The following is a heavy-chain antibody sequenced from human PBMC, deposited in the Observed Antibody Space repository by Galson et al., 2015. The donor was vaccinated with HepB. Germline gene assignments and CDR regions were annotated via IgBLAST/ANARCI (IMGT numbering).Heavy chain of an antibody. CDR2: FDPEDGET. D-gene: IGHD3-22*01. CDR1: GYTLTELS. V-gene: IGHV1-24*01. J-gene: IGHJ5*02. CDR3: ATVLSGYWPLPFDP. Sequence: SVKVSCKVSGYTLTELSMHWVRQAPGKGLEWMGGFDPEDGETIYAQKFQGRVTMTEDTSTDTAYMELSSLRSEDTAVYYCATVLSGYWPLPFDPWGQGTLVTVSS.